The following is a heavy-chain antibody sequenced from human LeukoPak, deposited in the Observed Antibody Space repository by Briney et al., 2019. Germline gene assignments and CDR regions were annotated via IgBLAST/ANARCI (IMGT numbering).Heavy chain of an antibody. CDR3: ASILTGYYGPDAFDI. J-gene: IGHJ3*02. CDR2: IYTSGST. D-gene: IGHD3-9*01. V-gene: IGHV4-4*07. Sequence: NPSETLSLTCTVSGGSISSYYWSWIRQPAGKGLEWIGRIYTSGSTNYNPSLKSRVTMSVDTSKNQFSLKLSSVTAADTAVYYCASILTGYYGPDAFDIWGQGTMVTVSS. CDR1: GGSISSYY.